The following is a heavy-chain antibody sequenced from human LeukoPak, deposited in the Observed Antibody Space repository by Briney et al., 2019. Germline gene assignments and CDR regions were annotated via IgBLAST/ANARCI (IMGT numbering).Heavy chain of an antibody. CDR2: ISSSSSYI. CDR3: AKDISRYYYGSGSYYFS. D-gene: IGHD3-10*01. V-gene: IGHV3-21*04. CDR1: GFTFSTYS. J-gene: IGHJ4*02. Sequence: GGSLRLSCAASGFTFSTYSMNWVRQAPGKGLEWVSSISSSSSYIYYADSVKGRFTISRDNAKNSLYLQMNSLRAEDTALYYCAKDISRYYYGSGSYYFSWGQGTLVTVSS.